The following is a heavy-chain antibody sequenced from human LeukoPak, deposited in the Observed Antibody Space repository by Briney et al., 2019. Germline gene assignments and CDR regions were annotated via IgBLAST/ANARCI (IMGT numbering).Heavy chain of an antibody. CDR2: ILYDGSSK. J-gene: IGHJ4*02. D-gene: IGHD3-9*01. Sequence: PGESVRLSCAASGFTHSIFSMHWVRQSPGKGPEWGAVILYDGSSKYYAASVKGRFTVYRDNSKDTLYLKMNSLSGEDSAIYQCARCLDKTENYWGQGAQVTVSS. V-gene: IGHV3-30-3*01. CDR1: GFTHSIFS. CDR3: ARCLDKTENY.